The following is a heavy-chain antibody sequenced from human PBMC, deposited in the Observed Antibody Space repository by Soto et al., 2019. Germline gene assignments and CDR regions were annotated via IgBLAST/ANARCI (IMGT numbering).Heavy chain of an antibody. Sequence: ASVKVSCKASGYTFTSYAMHWVRQAPGQRLEWMGWINAGNGNTKYSQKFQGRVTITRDTSASTAYMELSSLRSEDTAVYYCARGEMLTKGRSAAFDIWGQGTMVTVSS. V-gene: IGHV1-3*01. CDR3: ARGEMLTKGRSAAFDI. CDR1: GYTFTSYA. CDR2: INAGNGNT. J-gene: IGHJ3*02. D-gene: IGHD4-4*01.